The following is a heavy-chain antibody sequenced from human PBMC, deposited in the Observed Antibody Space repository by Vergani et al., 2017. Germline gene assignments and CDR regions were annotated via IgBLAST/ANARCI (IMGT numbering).Heavy chain of an antibody. CDR1: GGSISSYY. CDR2: IYYSGST. J-gene: IGHJ6*03. Sequence: QVQLQESGPGLVKPSETLSLTCTVSGGSISSYYWSWIRQPPGKGLEWVVYIYYSGSTNYNPSLKSRVTISVDTSKNQFSLKLSSVTAADTAVYYCARVRLVPAAIYYMDVWGKGTTVTVSS. CDR3: ARVRLVPAAIYYMDV. V-gene: IGHV4-59*01. D-gene: IGHD2-2*01.